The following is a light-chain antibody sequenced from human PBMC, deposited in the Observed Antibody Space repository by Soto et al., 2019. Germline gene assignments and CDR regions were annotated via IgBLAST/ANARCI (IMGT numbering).Light chain of an antibody. CDR1: QSVSNTY. Sequence: EIVLTQSPGTLSLSPGERATLSCRASQSVSNTYLAWYQQKPGQAPRLLIYGTSYRATGIPDSFSGSGSGTDFPLTISRLEPEDFAVYYCQQYETSPLTFGGGTKVEIK. J-gene: IGKJ4*01. V-gene: IGKV3-20*01. CDR3: QQYETSPLT. CDR2: GTS.